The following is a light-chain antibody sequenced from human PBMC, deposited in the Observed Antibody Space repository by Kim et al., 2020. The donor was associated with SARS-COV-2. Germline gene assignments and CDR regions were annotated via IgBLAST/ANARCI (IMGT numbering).Light chain of an antibody. CDR2: GAT. Sequence: SESPRQSVTRSCRAGQSLGIKLAWYQQKLGQDPRLLNYGATTRAVGIPPRFSGSGSGTEFTLTISSLQSEDFAVYYCQQYSDWPYTFGQGTKLEIK. CDR3: QQYSDWPYT. J-gene: IGKJ2*01. V-gene: IGKV3-15*01. CDR1: QSLGIK.